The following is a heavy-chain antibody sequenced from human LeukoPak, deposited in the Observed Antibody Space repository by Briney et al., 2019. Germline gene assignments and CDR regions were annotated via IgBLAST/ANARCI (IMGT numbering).Heavy chain of an antibody. D-gene: IGHD2-15*01. CDR2: INPYSGGT. CDR3: AILVVAATFDY. V-gene: IGHV1-2*02. J-gene: IGHJ4*02. CDR1: GYTFTGYY. Sequence: GASVKVSCKASGYTFTGYYMHWVRQAPGQGLEWMGWINPYSGGTNYAQKFQGRVTMTRDTSISTAYMELSRLRSDDTAVYYCAILVVAATFDYWGQGTLVTVSS.